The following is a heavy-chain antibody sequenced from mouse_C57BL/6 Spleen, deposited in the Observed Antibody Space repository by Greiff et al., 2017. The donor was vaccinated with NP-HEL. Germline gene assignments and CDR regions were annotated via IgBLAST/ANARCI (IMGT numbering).Heavy chain of an antibody. V-gene: IGHV1-5*01. Sequence: EVKLQQSGTVLARPGASVKMSCKTSGYTFTSYWMHWVKQRPGQGLEWIGAIYPGNSDTSYNQKFKGKAKLTAVTSASTAYMELSSLTNEDSAVYYCTKDPNYYGSSYDDAMDYWGQGTSVTVSS. CDR1: GYTFTSYW. J-gene: IGHJ4*01. CDR3: TKDPNYYGSSYDDAMDY. D-gene: IGHD1-1*01. CDR2: IYPGNSDT.